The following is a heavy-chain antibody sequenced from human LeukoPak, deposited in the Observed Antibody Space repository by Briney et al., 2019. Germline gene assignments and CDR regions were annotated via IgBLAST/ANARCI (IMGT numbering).Heavy chain of an antibody. V-gene: IGHV1-8*03. CDR2: MNPNSGNT. J-gene: IGHJ6*03. CDR3: ARGKRSRAIFGVVKHSYYYYYMDV. D-gene: IGHD3-3*01. Sequence: ASVKVSCKASGYTFTNYYIHWVRQAPGQGLEWMGWMNPNSGNTGYAQKFQGRVTITRNTSISTAYMELSSLRSEDTAVYYCARGKRSRAIFGVVKHSYYYYYMDVWGKGTTVTVSS. CDR1: GYTFTNYY.